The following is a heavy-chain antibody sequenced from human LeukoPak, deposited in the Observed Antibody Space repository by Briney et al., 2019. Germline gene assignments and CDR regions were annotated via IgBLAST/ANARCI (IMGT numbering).Heavy chain of an antibody. J-gene: IGHJ6*03. CDR1: GGSISSGSYY. CDR3: ARRYYYYNYYMDV. CDR2: IYTSGST. Sequence: MSSETLSLTCTVSGGSISSGSYYWSWIRQPAGKGLEWIGRIYTSGSTNYNPSLKSRVTISVDTSKKQFSLKLSSVTAADTAVYLCARRYYYYNYYMDVWGKGTTVTISS. V-gene: IGHV4-61*02.